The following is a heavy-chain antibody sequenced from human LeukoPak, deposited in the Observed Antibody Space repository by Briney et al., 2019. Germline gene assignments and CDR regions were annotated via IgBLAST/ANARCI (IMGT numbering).Heavy chain of an antibody. CDR2: IYYSGST. V-gene: IGHV4-59*08. Sequence: SETLSLTCTVSGGSLSSYYWSWIRQPPGKGLEWIGYIYYSGSTNYNPSLKSRVTISVDTSKNQFSLKLSSVTAADTAVYYCARMVTIFGVVIGGPYYYYYMDVWGKGTTVTVSS. J-gene: IGHJ6*03. CDR1: GGSLSSYY. CDR3: ARMVTIFGVVIGGPYYYYYMDV. D-gene: IGHD3-3*01.